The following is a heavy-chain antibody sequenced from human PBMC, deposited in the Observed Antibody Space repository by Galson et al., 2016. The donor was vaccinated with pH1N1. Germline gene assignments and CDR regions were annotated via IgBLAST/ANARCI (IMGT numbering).Heavy chain of an antibody. J-gene: IGHJ3*01. V-gene: IGHV3-23*01. CDR1: GFTFTSHA. CDR3: VKTNCASSRCYYHFHV. Sequence: SLRLSCAASGFTFTSHAMTWVRQAPGKGLEWVSTMSGSGDNTYYADSVKGRFIISKDNSKNTLYLQMYSLRGEDTAVYYCVKTNCASSRCYYHFHVWGQETTVTVSS. D-gene: IGHD2-15*01. CDR2: MSGSGDNT.